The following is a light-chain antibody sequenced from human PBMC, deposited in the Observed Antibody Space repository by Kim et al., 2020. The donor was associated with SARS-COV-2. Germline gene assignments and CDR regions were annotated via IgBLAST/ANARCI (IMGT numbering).Light chain of an antibody. Sequence: VSPGQSARITCSGDALPKQYAYWYQQKPGPAPVLVIYKDSERPSGIPERFSGSSSGTTVTLTISGVQAEDEADYYCQSADSSGTWVFGGGTQLTVL. CDR1: ALPKQY. CDR2: KDS. V-gene: IGLV3-25*03. CDR3: QSADSSGTWV. J-gene: IGLJ3*02.